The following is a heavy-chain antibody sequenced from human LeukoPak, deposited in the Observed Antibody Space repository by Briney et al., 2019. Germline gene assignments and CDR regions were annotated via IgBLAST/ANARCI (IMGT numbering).Heavy chain of an antibody. Sequence: GGSLRLSCAASGFTFDDYAMHWVRQAPGKGLEWVSGISWNSDSKGYADSVKGRFTISRDNSKNTLYLQMNSLRAEDTAVYYCARASSPYSSSLFDYWGQGTLVTVSS. CDR2: ISWNSDSK. J-gene: IGHJ4*02. D-gene: IGHD6-6*01. CDR3: ARASSPYSSSLFDY. CDR1: GFTFDDYA. V-gene: IGHV3-9*01.